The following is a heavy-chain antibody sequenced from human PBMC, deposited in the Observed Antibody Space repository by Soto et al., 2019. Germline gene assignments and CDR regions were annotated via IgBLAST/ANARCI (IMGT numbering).Heavy chain of an antibody. CDR3: AKDGNPIPYLTGYYRLGWFDP. V-gene: IGHV3-23*01. Sequence: GGSLRLSCSASGFTFSSYAMSWVRQAPGKGLEWVSAISGSGGSTYYADSVKGRFTISRDNSKNTLYLQMNSLRAEDTAVYYCAKDGNPIPYLTGYYRLGWFDPWGQGTLVTVSS. J-gene: IGHJ5*02. D-gene: IGHD3-9*01. CDR1: GFTFSSYA. CDR2: ISGSGGST.